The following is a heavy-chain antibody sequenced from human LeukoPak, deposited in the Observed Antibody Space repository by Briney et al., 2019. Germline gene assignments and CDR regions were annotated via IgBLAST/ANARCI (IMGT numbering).Heavy chain of an antibody. CDR1: GFTFSSYG. CDR3: AKAGYHLRSSFLDY. Sequence: GGSLRLSCAASGFTFSSYGMHWVRQAPGKGLEWVAFIRYDGSNKYYADSVKGRFTISRDNSKNTLYLQMNSLRAEDTAVYYCAKAGYHLRSSFLDYWGQGTLVTVSS. J-gene: IGHJ4*02. D-gene: IGHD2-2*01. V-gene: IGHV3-30*02. CDR2: IRYDGSNK.